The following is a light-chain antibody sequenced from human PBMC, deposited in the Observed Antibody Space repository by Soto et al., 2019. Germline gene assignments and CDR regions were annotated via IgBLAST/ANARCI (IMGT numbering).Light chain of an antibody. CDR1: HIVISSC. Sequence: EIVLTQSPGTLSLSPGERATFSCRASHIVISSCIAWYQQKRGQAPRRLIYGASIMATGIPDRFSGSGSGTDFTLTISRLEPEDFALYYCQQYHTSPLTFGQGTKVDIK. CDR2: GAS. V-gene: IGKV3-20*01. J-gene: IGKJ1*01. CDR3: QQYHTSPLT.